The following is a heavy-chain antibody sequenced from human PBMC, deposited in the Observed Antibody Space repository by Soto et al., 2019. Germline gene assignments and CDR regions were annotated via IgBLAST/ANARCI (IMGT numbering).Heavy chain of an antibody. V-gene: IGHV3-23*01. CDR3: ANCHIWGYYYGMDV. CDR1: GFTFSSYA. J-gene: IGHJ6*02. D-gene: IGHD2-21*01. CDR2: ISGSGGST. Sequence: EVQLLESGGGLVQPGGSLRLSCAASGFTFSSYAMSWVRQAPGKGLEWVSAISGSGGSTYYADSVKGRFTISRDNSKNTLYLLMNSLRAEDTAVYYCANCHIWGYYYGMDVWGQGTTVTVSS.